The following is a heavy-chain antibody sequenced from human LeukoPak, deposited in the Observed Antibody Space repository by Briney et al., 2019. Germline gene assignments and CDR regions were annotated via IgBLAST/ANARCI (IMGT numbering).Heavy chain of an antibody. J-gene: IGHJ4*02. V-gene: IGHV3-7*02. CDR2: INQDGSER. Sequence: GGSLRLSCAGSGFPLGSYWMTWVRQAPGKGLEWVANINQDGSERYYVDSLKGRFTISKDNAKNSLYLQMNSLRAEDTAVYSCARGYGDFSLWGRGTLVTVSS. CDR1: GFPLGSYW. D-gene: IGHD4-17*01. CDR3: ARGYGDFSL.